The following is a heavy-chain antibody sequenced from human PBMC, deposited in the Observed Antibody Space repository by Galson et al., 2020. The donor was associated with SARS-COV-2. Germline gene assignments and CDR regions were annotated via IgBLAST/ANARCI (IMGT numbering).Heavy chain of an antibody. CDR1: GYTLTELS. J-gene: IGHJ5*02. CDR3: ATSPPYCSSTSCYPNWCDP. CDR2: FDPEDGET. D-gene: IGHD2-2*01. Sequence: ASVKVSCKVSGYTLTELSMHWVRQAPGKGLEWMGGFDPEDGETIYAQKFQGRVTMTEDTSTDTAYMELSSLRSEDTAVYYCATSPPYCSSTSCYPNWCDPWGQGTLVTVSS. V-gene: IGHV1-24*01.